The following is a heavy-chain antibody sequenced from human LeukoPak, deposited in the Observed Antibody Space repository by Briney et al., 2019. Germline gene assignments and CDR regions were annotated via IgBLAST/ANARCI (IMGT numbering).Heavy chain of an antibody. J-gene: IGHJ4*02. Sequence: GGSLRLSCAASGFTFSSYSMNWVRQAPGKGLEWVSSISSSSSYIYYADSVKGRFTISRDNAKNSLYLQMSSLRAEDTAVYYCAREANSGSYYRLDYWGQGTLVTVSS. CDR3: AREANSGSYYRLDY. V-gene: IGHV3-21*01. D-gene: IGHD1-26*01. CDR2: ISSSSSYI. CDR1: GFTFSSYS.